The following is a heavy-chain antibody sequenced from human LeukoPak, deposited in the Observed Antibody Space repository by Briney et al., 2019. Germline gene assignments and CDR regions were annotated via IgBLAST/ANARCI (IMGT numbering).Heavy chain of an antibody. V-gene: IGHV4-34*01. CDR3: ARYCSSTSCPRFATWYYGMDV. CDR1: GGSFSGYY. D-gene: IGHD2-2*01. Sequence: SETLSLTCAVYGGSFSGYYWSWIRQPPGKGLEWIGETNHSGSTNYNPSLKSRVTISVDTSKNQFSLKLSSVTAADTAVYYCARYCSSTSCPRFATWYYGMDVWGQGTTVTVSS. CDR2: TNHSGST. J-gene: IGHJ6*02.